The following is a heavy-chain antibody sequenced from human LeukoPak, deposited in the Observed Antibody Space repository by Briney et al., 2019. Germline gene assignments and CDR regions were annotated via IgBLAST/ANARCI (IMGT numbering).Heavy chain of an antibody. CDR2: IWYDGSNE. J-gene: IGHJ6*02. D-gene: IGHD1-14*01. V-gene: IGHV3-33*01. Sequence: GGSLRLSCAASGFTFSSYGMHWVRQVPGKGLEWVAVIWYDGSNEYYADSVKGRFTISRDNSKNTLYLQMNSLRAEDTAVYYCARDQEPYYYYGMDVWGQGTTVTVSS. CDR1: GFTFSSYG. CDR3: ARDQEPYYYYGMDV.